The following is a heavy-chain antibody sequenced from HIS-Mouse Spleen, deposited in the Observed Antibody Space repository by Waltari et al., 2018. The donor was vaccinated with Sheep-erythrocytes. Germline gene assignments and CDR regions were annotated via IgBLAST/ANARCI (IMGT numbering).Heavy chain of an antibody. V-gene: IGHV3-21*01. CDR1: GFTFSSYS. CDR3: ARVASGATFYY. CDR2: ISSSSSYI. J-gene: IGHJ4*02. Sequence: EVQLVESGGGLVKPGGSLRLSCAASGFTFSSYSMNWVRQAPGKGLEWVSYISSSSSYIYYADSVKGRFTISRDNAKNSLYLQMNSLRAEDTAVYYCARVASGATFYYWGQGTLVTVSS. D-gene: IGHD1-26*01.